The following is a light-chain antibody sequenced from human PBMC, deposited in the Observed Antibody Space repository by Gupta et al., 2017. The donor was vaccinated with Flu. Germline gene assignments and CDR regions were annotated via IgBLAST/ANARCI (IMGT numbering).Light chain of an antibody. CDR2: GTS. Sequence: EIVLTQSPGTLALSPGERATLSCRASQSVSSRYLAWYQQKPGQTPRLLIYGTSSRATGIPDRVSGGGSGTDFTRTISRLEPEDFAVYYCQQYGRTFGQGTKVEMK. V-gene: IGKV3-20*01. CDR1: QSVSSRY. CDR3: QQYGRT. J-gene: IGKJ1*01.